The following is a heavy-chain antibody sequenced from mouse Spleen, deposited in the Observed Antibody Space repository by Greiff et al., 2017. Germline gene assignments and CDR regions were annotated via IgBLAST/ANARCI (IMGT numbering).Heavy chain of an antibody. CDR2: IHPNSGST. J-gene: IGHJ3*01. Sequence: QVQLQQPGAELVKPGASVKLSCKASGYTFTSYWMHWVKQRPGQGLEWIGMIHPNSGSTNYNEKFKSKATLTVDKSSSPAYMQLSSLTSEDSAVYYCAPTMITTWYANWGQGTLVTVSA. CDR3: APTMITTWYAN. V-gene: IGHV1-64*01. D-gene: IGHD2-4*01. CDR1: GYTFTSYW.